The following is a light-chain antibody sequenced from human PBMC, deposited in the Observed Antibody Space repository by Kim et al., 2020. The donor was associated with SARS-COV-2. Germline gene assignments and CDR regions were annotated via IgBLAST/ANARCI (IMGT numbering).Light chain of an antibody. V-gene: IGKV3-20*01. CDR2: GAS. CDR1: QSVSSSY. CDR3: QQYGNSPRT. Sequence: EIVLTQSPGTLSLSPGERATLSCRASQSVSSSYLAWFQQKPGQAPRLLIYGASSRATGIPDRFSGSGSGTDFTLTITRLEPEDFAVYFCQQYGNSPRTFGQGTKPEI. J-gene: IGKJ2*01.